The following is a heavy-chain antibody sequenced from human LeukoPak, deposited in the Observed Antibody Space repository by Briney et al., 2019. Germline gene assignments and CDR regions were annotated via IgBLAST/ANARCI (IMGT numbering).Heavy chain of an antibody. J-gene: IGHJ4*02. CDR3: ARAGSYRYADY. V-gene: IGHV1-18*01. D-gene: IGHD3-16*02. CDR2: ISPYNGNT. CDR1: GYTFINYG. Sequence: ASVKVSCKASGYTFINYGISWVRQAPGQGLEWMGWISPYNGNTKYLQKLQGRVTMTTDTSTSTAYMEVSSLRSDDTAVYYCARAGSYRYADYWGQGTVVTVSS.